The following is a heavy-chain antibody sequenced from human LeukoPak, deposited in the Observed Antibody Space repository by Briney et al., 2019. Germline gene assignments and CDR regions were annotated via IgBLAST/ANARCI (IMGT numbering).Heavy chain of an antibody. CDR3: TSDIAVVPTATQGLY. V-gene: IGHV1-2*02. CDR1: GYTFTDYY. D-gene: IGHD2-2*01. CDR2: VNPKSGGT. J-gene: IGHJ4*02. Sequence: ASVTVSCMASGYTFTDYYMHWVRQAPGQGLEWIGWVNPKSGGTDYAQKFQGRVTMTRDTYINKAYMELSGLRSDDTAVYYCTSDIAVVPTATQGLYWGQGTLVAVSS.